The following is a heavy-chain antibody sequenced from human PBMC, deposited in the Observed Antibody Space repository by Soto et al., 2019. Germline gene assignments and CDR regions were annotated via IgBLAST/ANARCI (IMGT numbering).Heavy chain of an antibody. CDR2: ISAYNGNT. V-gene: IGHV1-18*04. CDR3: ARGCSSTSCYAYYYYYYGMDV. Sequence: ASVKVSCKASGCTFTSYGISWVRQARGQGLEWMGWISAYNGNTNYAQKLQGRVTMTTDTSTSTAYMELRSLRSDDTAVYYCARGCSSTSCYAYYYYYYGMDVWGQGTTVTVSS. CDR1: GCTFTSYG. J-gene: IGHJ6*02. D-gene: IGHD2-2*01.